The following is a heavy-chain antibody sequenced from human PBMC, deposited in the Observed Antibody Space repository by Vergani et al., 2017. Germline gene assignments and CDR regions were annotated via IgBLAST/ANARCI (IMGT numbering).Heavy chain of an antibody. J-gene: IGHJ6*03. CDR1: GFTFSDHY. D-gene: IGHD2-8*01. CDR2: IRKSANSYTT. Sequence: EVQLVESGGGLVQPGGSLRLSCAASGFTFSDHYMDWVRQAPGEGLEWVGRIRKSANSYTTEYAASVKGRFTISRDDSKNTLYLQMNNLRAADTAVYYCARSGYCAHGVCYMTYYYYMDVWGKGTAVTVSS. V-gene: IGHV3-72*01. CDR3: ARSGYCAHGVCYMTYYYYMDV.